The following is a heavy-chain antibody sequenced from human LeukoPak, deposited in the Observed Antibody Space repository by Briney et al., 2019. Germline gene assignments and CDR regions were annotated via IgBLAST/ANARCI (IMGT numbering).Heavy chain of an antibody. J-gene: IGHJ5*02. Sequence: SDTLSLTCTVSGGSISSYSWSWIRQPPGTCPEWIGYIYHSGSTYYNPSLKSRVTISVDRSKNQFSLKLSSVTAADTAVYYCAREGLLRNWFDPWGQGTLVTVSS. CDR1: GGSISSYS. V-gene: IGHV4-30-2*01. CDR3: AREGLLRNWFDP. CDR2: IYHSGST. D-gene: IGHD2-15*01.